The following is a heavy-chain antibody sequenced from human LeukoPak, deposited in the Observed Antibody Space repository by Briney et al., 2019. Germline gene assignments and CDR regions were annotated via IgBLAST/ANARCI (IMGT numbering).Heavy chain of an antibody. V-gene: IGHV4-59*08. CDR1: GGPISRYC. CDR2: IYYSGTT. D-gene: IGHD6-6*01. J-gene: IGHJ5*02. CDR3: ARHQYTSSQLGS. Sequence: SETLSLTCTVAGGPISRYCWSWIRQPPGKGLEWIGYIYYSGTTNYNPSLKSRVTISVDTSKTQFSLKLSSVTAADTAVYYCARHQYTSSQLGSWGQGTLVTVSS.